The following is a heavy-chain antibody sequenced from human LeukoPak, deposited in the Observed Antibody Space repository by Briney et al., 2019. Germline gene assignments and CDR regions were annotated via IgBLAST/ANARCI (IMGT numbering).Heavy chain of an antibody. CDR2: IIPIFGTA. Sequence: GASVKVSCKASGGTFSSYAISWVRQAPGQGLEWMGGIIPIFGTANYAQKFQGRVTITADKSTSTAYMELSGLRSDDTAVYYCAREPPPEYYYDSSGYVDYWGQGTLVTVSS. D-gene: IGHD3-22*01. J-gene: IGHJ4*02. CDR1: GGTFSSYA. V-gene: IGHV1-69*06. CDR3: AREPPPEYYYDSSGYVDY.